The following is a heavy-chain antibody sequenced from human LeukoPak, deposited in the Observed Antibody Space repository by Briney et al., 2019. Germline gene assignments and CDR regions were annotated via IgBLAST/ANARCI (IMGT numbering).Heavy chain of an antibody. CDR3: ARRAYGSGSYYNY. V-gene: IGHV4-59*01. CDR1: GGSISSYY. CDR2: IYYSGST. D-gene: IGHD3-10*01. J-gene: IGHJ4*02. Sequence: PSETLSLTCTVSGGSISSYYWSWIRQPPGKGLEWIGYIYYSGSTNYNPSLKSRVTISVDTSKNQFSLKLGSVTAADTAVYYCARRAYGSGSYYNYWGQGTLVTVSS.